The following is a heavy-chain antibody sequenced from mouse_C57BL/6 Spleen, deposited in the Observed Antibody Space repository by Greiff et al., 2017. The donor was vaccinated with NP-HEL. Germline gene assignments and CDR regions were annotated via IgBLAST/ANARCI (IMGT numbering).Heavy chain of an antibody. CDR2: IYPRSGNT. D-gene: IGHD2-12*01. Sequence: QVQLKQSGAELARPGASVKLSCKASGYTFTSYGISWVKQRTGQGLEWIGEIYPRSGNTYYNEKFKGKATLAADKSSSTAYMELRSLTSEDSAVYFRARGSYSNYLDYWGQGTTLTVSS. CDR3: ARGSYSNYLDY. CDR1: GYTFTSYG. J-gene: IGHJ2*01. V-gene: IGHV1-81*01.